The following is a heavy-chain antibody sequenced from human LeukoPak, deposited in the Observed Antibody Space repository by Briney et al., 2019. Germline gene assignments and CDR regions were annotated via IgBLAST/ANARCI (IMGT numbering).Heavy chain of an antibody. CDR1: GLTFDDYA. Sequence: GGPLRLSCAAFGLTFDDYAMHWVRKAPGKGLEWVSLISGDAGSTYYADSVKGRFTISRDNSKNSLYLQMNSLRTEDTALYYCANGSLDILTGYLDCWGQRTLVTVSS. D-gene: IGHD3-9*01. V-gene: IGHV3-43*02. CDR3: ANGSLDILTGYLDC. CDR2: ISGDAGST. J-gene: IGHJ4*02.